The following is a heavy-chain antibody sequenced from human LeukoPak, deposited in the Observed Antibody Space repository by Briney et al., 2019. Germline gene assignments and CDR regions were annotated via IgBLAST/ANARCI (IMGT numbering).Heavy chain of an antibody. CDR3: AKVGIAARPDEAFFDY. J-gene: IGHJ4*02. CDR2: MSSSGGNT. CDR1: GFTFSSYA. V-gene: IGHV3-23*01. D-gene: IGHD6-6*01. Sequence: GGSLRLSCAASGFTFSSYAMSWVRQAPRKGLEWVSAMSSSGGNTYYADSVKGPFTISRDNSKNTLYLQMNRLRAEDPVVYYCAKVGIAARPDEAFFDYWGQGTLVTVS.